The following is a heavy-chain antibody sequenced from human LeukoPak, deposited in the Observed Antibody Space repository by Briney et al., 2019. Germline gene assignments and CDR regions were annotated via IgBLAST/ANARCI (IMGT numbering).Heavy chain of an antibody. D-gene: IGHD4-11*01. CDR2: INPNSGET. CDR1: GYTFTDYY. J-gene: IGHJ4*02. Sequence: ASVKVSCKTCGYTFTDYYIHWVRQAPGQGREWMGWINPNSGETNSAQKFQGRVTMTGDTSISTAYMELRRVTSDDTAVYYCARDRDYSNTERGFDYWGQGTLVTVSS. CDR3: ARDRDYSNTERGFDY. V-gene: IGHV1-2*02.